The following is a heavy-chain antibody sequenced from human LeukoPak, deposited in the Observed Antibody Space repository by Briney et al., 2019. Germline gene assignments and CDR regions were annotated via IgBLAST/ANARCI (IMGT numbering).Heavy chain of an antibody. D-gene: IGHD6-6*01. CDR1: GYTFTSYV. CDR2: ISAYNGNT. CDR3: ATAPRRGSSSYYYYYYMDV. V-gene: IGHV1-18*01. J-gene: IGHJ6*03. Sequence: ASVKVSCKASGYTFTSYVISWVRQAPGQGLEWMGWISAYNGNTNYAQKLQGRVTMTTDTSTSTVYMELRSLRSDDTAVYYCATAPRRGSSSYYYYYYMDVWGKGTTVTVSS.